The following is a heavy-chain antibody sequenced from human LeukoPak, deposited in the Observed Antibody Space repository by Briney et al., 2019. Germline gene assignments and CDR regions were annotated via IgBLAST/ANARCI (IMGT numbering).Heavy chain of an antibody. CDR1: GFGFSRYW. CDR2: IYRDGSTT. CDR3: AKAFSYDSSGYYHY. Sequence: GGSLRLSCAASGFGFSRYWMHWVRQAPGTGLKWVSRIYRDGSTTDYADSVKGRFSISRDNSKNTLYLQMNSLRAEDTAVYYCAKAFSYDSSGYYHYWGQGTLVTVSS. V-gene: IGHV3-74*01. D-gene: IGHD3-22*01. J-gene: IGHJ4*02.